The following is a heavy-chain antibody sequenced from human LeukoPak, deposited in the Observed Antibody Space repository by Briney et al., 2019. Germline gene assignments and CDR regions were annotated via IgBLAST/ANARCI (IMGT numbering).Heavy chain of an antibody. CDR3: AKVAAAGANWFDP. V-gene: IGHV3-9*01. CDR1: GFTFDDYA. Sequence: GGSLRLSCAASGFTFDDYAMHWVRQAPGKGLEWVSGISWNSGSIGYADSVKGRFTISRDNAKNTLYLQMNSLRAEDTAVYYCAKVAAAGANWFDPWGQGTLVTVSS. CDR2: ISWNSGSI. J-gene: IGHJ5*02. D-gene: IGHD6-13*01.